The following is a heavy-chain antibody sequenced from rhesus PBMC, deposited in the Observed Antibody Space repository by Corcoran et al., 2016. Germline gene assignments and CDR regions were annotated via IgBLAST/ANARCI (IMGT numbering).Heavy chain of an antibody. D-gene: IGHD4-17*01. V-gene: IGHV3-14*01. J-gene: IGHJ4*01. CDR2: IKSGSSRT. CDR1: GFSVSSYF. Sequence: EVQLVESGGGLAKPGGSLSLSCAASGFSVSSYFMSWVRPAPGKGWEWISGIKSGSSRTYNTDSVKRRFTLSRENAKNTLYLQMDILRAEDTAVYYCVGGRDYGGDYYFDYWGQGVLVTVSS. CDR3: VGGRDYGGDYYFDY.